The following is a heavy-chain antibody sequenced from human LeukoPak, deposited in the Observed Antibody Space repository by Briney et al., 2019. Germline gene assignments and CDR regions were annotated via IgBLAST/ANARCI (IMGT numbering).Heavy chain of an antibody. CDR2: ISYDGSNK. CDR3: ATIAAAGNFDY. CDR1: GFTFSSYG. Sequence: PGGSLRLSCAASGFTFSSYGMHWVRQAPGKGLEWVAVISYDGSNKYYADSVKGRFTISRDNSKNTLYLQMNSLGAEDTAVYYCATIAAAGNFDYWGQGTLVTVSS. V-gene: IGHV3-30*03. J-gene: IGHJ4*02. D-gene: IGHD6-13*01.